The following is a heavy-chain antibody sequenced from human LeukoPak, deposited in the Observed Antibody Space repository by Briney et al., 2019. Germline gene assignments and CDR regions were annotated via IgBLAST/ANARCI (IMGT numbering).Heavy chain of an antibody. Sequence: GGALRLSCAASGFTFSSYGMHWVRQAPGKGLEWVAFIRYDGSNKYYADSVKGRFTISRDNSKNTLYLQMNSLRAEDTAVYYCAKEMYYYGSVTFWGQGTLVTVSS. CDR3: AKEMYYYGSVTF. CDR1: GFTFSSYG. V-gene: IGHV3-30*02. J-gene: IGHJ4*02. D-gene: IGHD3-10*01. CDR2: IRYDGSNK.